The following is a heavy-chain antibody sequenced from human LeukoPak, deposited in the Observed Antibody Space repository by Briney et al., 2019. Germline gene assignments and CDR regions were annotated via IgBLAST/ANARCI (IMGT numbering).Heavy chain of an antibody. CDR1: GYTLTELS. CDR3: ARASIVVVPAAISYFDY. J-gene: IGHJ4*02. CDR2: FDPEDGET. V-gene: IGHV1-24*01. D-gene: IGHD2-2*01. Sequence: ASVKVSCKVSGYTLTELSMHWVRQAPGKGLEWMGGFDPEDGETIYAQKFQGRVTMTEDTSTDTAYMELSGLRSEDTAVYYCARASIVVVPAAISYFDYWGQGTLVTVSS.